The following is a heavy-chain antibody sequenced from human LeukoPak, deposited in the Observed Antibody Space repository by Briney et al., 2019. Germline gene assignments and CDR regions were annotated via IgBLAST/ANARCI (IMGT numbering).Heavy chain of an antibody. Sequence: GASVKVSCKASGYTFTSYGISWVRQAPGQGLEWMGWISAYNGNTNYAQKLQGRVTMTTDTSTSTAYMELRSLRSDDTAVYYCARDPVAGGSEQGWFDPWGQGTLVTVSS. V-gene: IGHV1-18*01. J-gene: IGHJ5*02. CDR3: ARDPVAGGSEQGWFDP. CDR1: GYTFTSYG. CDR2: ISAYNGNT. D-gene: IGHD3-10*01.